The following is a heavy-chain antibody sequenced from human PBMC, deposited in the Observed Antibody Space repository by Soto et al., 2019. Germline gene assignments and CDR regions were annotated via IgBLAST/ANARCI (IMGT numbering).Heavy chain of an antibody. Sequence: EVQLLESGGGLVQPGGSLRLSCAVSGFTIRNYPMSWVRQAPGKGLEWVSGMSGSGDRTYYADSVKGRFTISKDFFESALSLKWKGLRAENTAVCWVVKDDGGNQSTDPYGGRGTRVTVSS. V-gene: IGHV3-23*01. CDR2: MSGSGDRT. CDR1: GFTIRNYP. J-gene: IGHJ4*02. CDR3: VKDDGGNQSTDPY. D-gene: IGHD4-17*01.